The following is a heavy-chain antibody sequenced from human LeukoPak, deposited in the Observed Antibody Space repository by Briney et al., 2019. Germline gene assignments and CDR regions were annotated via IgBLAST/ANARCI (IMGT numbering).Heavy chain of an antibody. Sequence: SETLSLTCTVSGGSISSSSYYWGWIRQPPGKGLEWIGSIYYSGSTYYNPSLKSRVTISVDTSKNQFSLKLSSVTAADTAVYYCARGVYEEDWFDPWGQGTLVTVSS. CDR1: GGSISSSSYY. J-gene: IGHJ5*02. D-gene: IGHD2-8*01. V-gene: IGHV4-39*07. CDR3: ARGVYEEDWFDP. CDR2: IYYSGST.